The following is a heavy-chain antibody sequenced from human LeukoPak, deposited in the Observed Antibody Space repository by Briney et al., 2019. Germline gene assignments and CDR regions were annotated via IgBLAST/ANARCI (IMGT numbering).Heavy chain of an antibody. CDR2: ISSSGSTI. Sequence: GGSLRLSCAASGFTFSDYYMSWIRQAPGKGLEWVSYISSSGSTIYYADSVKGRFTISRDNAKNSLYLQMNSLRAEDTAVYYCARDHDVYDYYYGMDVWGQGTTVTVSS. V-gene: IGHV3-11*01. J-gene: IGHJ6*02. D-gene: IGHD1-14*01. CDR1: GFTFSDYY. CDR3: ARDHDVYDYYYGMDV.